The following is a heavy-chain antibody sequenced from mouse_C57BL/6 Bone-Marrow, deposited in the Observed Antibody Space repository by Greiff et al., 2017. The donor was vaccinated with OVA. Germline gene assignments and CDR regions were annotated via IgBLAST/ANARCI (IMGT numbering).Heavy chain of an antibody. CDR2: IDPYSGGT. J-gene: IGHJ4*01. CDR1: GYTFTSYW. CDR3: ARPIVTDYYAMDY. D-gene: IGHD2-5*01. V-gene: IGHV1-72*01. Sequence: VQLQQPGAEFVKPGASVKLSCKASGYTFTSYWMHWVKQRPGRGLEWIGWIDPYSGGTKYNEKFKSKATLTVDKPSSTAYMQLSSLTSEDTAVYYCARPIVTDYYAMDYWGQGTSVTVSS.